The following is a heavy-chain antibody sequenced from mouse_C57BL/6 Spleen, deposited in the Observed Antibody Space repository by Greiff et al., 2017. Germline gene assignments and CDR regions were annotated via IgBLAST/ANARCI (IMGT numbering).Heavy chain of an antibody. CDR1: GFTFSDYG. Sequence: EVQLVESGGGLVQPGGSLKLSCAASGFTFSDYGMAWVRQAPRKGPEWVAFISNLAYSIYYADTVTGRFTISRENAKNTLYLEMSSLRSEDTAMYYCARQGYGSGYFDYWGQGTTLTVSS. J-gene: IGHJ2*01. CDR2: ISNLAYSI. V-gene: IGHV5-15*01. D-gene: IGHD1-1*01. CDR3: ARQGYGSGYFDY.